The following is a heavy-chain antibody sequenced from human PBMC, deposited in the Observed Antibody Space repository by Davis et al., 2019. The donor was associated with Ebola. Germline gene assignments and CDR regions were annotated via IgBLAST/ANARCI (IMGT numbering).Heavy chain of an antibody. CDR1: GGSFSGYY. D-gene: IGHD2-21*01. V-gene: IGHV4-34*01. CDR3: ARATAYCGGDCYPFDY. CDR2: INHSGST. J-gene: IGHJ4*02. Sequence: MPSETLSLTCAVYGGSFSGYYWSWIRQPPANGLEWIGEINHSGSTNYNPSLKSRVTISVDTSKNQFSLKLSSVTAADTAVYYCARATAYCGGDCYPFDYWGQGTLVTVSS.